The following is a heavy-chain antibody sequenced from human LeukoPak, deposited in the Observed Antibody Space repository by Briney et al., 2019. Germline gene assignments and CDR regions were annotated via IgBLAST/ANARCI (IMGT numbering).Heavy chain of an antibody. V-gene: IGHV3-21*01. D-gene: IGHD7-27*01. CDR3: ARGTNWGFDY. CDR1: GFTFSSYS. Sequence: KPGGSLSLSCAASGFTFSSYSMNWVRQAPGKGLEWVSSISSSSSYIYYADSVKGRFTISRDNAKNSLYLQMNSLRAEDTAVYYCARGTNWGFDYWGQGTLVTVST. J-gene: IGHJ4*02. CDR2: ISSSSSYI.